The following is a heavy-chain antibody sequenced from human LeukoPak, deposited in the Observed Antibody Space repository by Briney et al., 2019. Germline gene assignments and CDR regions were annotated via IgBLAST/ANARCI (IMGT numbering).Heavy chain of an antibody. V-gene: IGHV3-30*02. CDR2: IRSGGYRT. CDR3: AKPSGSGVDY. J-gene: IGHJ4*02. D-gene: IGHD1-26*01. CDR1: GFIFDAHD. Sequence: GGSLRLSCGASGFIFDAHDMHWVRQAPGKGLEWVAFIRSGGYRTYYADSVKGRFTITRDNSKNTLYLQMNSLRLEDMALYYCAKPSGSGVDYWGRGTRVTVSS.